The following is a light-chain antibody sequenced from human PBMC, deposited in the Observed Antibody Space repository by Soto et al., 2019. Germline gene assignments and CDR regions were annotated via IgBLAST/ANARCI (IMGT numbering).Light chain of an antibody. CDR1: SSDVGAYNY. Sequence: QSALTQPPSASGSPGQSVTISCTGTSSDVGAYNYVSWYQLYPGKAPKLMIYEVSKRPSGVPDRFYGSKSGNTASLTVSGLQAEAEADYYCTSYVGSDIWVFGGGTQLTVL. V-gene: IGLV2-8*01. CDR2: EVS. CDR3: TSYVGSDIWV. J-gene: IGLJ3*02.